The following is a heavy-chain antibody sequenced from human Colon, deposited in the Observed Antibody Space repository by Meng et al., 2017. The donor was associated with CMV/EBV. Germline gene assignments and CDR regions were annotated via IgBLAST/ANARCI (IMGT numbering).Heavy chain of an antibody. CDR2: IYSADNT. J-gene: IGHJ5*02. CDR3: ATDQYGRLS. CDR1: GFTVSRKY. Sequence: GESLKISCGASGFTVSRKYMGWVRQAPGKGLEWVSVIYSADNTYYADSVKGRFTISRDNSKNTPSLEMINLRVEDTAVYYCATDQYGRLSWGRGTRVTVSS. V-gene: IGHV3-53*01. D-gene: IGHD2/OR15-2a*01.